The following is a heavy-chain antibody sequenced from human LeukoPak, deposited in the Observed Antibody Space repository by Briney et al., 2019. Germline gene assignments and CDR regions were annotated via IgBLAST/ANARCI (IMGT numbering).Heavy chain of an antibody. V-gene: IGHV4-59*08. CDR1: GGSISSYY. CDR2: IYYSGST. CDR3: ARHFSAMVTVDY. J-gene: IGHJ4*02. Sequence: PSETLSLTCTVSGGSISSYYWSWIRQPPGKGLEWIGYIYYSGSTNYNPSLKSRVTISVETSKNQFSLKLSSVTAADTAVYYCARHFSAMVTVDYWGQGTLVTVSS. D-gene: IGHD5-18*01.